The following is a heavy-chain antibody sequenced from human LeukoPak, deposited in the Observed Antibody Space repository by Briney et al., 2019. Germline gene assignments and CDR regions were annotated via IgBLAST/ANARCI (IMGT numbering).Heavy chain of an antibody. D-gene: IGHD5-12*01. CDR1: GGTFSSHA. J-gene: IGHJ4*02. CDR3: ARGGGYSGYEDY. CDR2: IIPIFDTA. V-gene: IGHV1-69*13. Sequence: GASVKVSCKASGGTFSSHAISWVRQAPGQGLEWMGGIIPIFDTANYAQKFQGRVTITADESTSTAYMELSSLRSGDTAVYYCARGGGYSGYEDYWGQGTLVTVSS.